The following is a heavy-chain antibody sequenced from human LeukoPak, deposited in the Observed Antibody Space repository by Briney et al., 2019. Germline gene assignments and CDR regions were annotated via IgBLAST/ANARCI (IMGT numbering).Heavy chain of an antibody. CDR3: ARLDLWFGDDY. V-gene: IGHV4-39*01. CDR2: IYYSGST. CDR1: GGSISSSSYY. Sequence: SEALSLTCTASGGSISSSSYYWGWIRQPPGKGLEWIGSIYYSGSTYYNPSLKSRVTISVDTSKNQFSLKLSSVTAADTAVYYCARLDLWFGDDYWGQGTLVTVSS. J-gene: IGHJ4*02. D-gene: IGHD3-10*01.